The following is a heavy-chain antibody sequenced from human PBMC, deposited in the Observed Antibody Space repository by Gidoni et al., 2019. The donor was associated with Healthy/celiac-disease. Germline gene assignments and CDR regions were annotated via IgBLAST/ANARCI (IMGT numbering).Heavy chain of an antibody. J-gene: IGHJ4*02. CDR2: ISSSSSYI. Sequence: EVQLVESGGGLVKPGGSLRLSCAASGFTFSSYSMNWVRQAPGKGMEWVSSISSSSSYIYYADSVKGRFTISRDNAKNSLYLQMNSLRAEDTAVYYCARDRATVTWDYWGQGTLVTVSS. D-gene: IGHD4-17*01. CDR1: GFTFSSYS. V-gene: IGHV3-21*01. CDR3: ARDRATVTWDY.